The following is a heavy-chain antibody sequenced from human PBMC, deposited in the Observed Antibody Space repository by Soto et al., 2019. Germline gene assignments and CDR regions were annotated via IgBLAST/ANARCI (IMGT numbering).Heavy chain of an antibody. D-gene: IGHD5-12*01. CDR1: GGSISSGGYY. CDR3: ARDRERDGYVFDP. CDR2: IYYSGST. J-gene: IGHJ5*02. V-gene: IGHV4-31*03. Sequence: QVQLQESGPGLVKPSQTLSLTCTVSGGSISSGGYYWSWIRQHPGKGLEWIGYIYYSGSTYYNPSLKSRVXXSXEXXKNQFSLKLSSVTAADTAVYYCARDRERDGYVFDPWGQGTLVTVSS.